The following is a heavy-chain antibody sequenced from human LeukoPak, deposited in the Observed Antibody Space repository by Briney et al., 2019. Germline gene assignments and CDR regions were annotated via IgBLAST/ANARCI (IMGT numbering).Heavy chain of an antibody. CDR1: GFTFNNYG. CDR3: AKGSDSSGYYQYYFDY. J-gene: IGHJ4*02. D-gene: IGHD3-22*01. Sequence: PGGSLRLSCAASGFTFNNYGMHWVRQTPGKGLEWVAFIRYDGSDKYYADSVKGRFTISRDNSKNTLYLQMNSLRAEDTAVYYCAKGSDSSGYYQYYFDYWGQGTLVTVSS. CDR2: IRYDGSDK. V-gene: IGHV3-30*02.